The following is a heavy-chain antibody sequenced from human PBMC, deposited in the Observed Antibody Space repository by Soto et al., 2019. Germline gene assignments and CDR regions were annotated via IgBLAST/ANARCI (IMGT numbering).Heavy chain of an antibody. CDR2: INHSGST. D-gene: IGHD6-19*01. V-gene: IGHV4-34*01. J-gene: IGHJ4*02. CDR1: GGSFSGYY. CDR3: GRDIAGAGTGY. Sequence: RSLTCAVDGGSFSGYYWSWIRQPPGKGLEWIGEINHSGSTNYNPSLKSRVTISVDTSKNQFSLKLSSVTAADTAVYYCGRDIAGAGTGYWGQGTLVTVSS.